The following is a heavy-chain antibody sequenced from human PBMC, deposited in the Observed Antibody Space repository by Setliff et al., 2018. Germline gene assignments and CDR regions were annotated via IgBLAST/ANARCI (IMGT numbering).Heavy chain of an antibody. V-gene: IGHV5-51*01. J-gene: IGHJ6*02. CDR2: IHPGDSDT. Sequence: PGESLKISCKGSGYSFTSYWIAWVRQMPGKGLEWMGIIHPGDSDTRYSPSFQGQVTISADRSTRTAYLQWSSLKASDTAFYYCARSDYGDYFAWDSYGMDVWGQGTTVTVSS. CDR3: ARSDYGDYFAWDSYGMDV. D-gene: IGHD4-17*01. CDR1: GYSFTSYW.